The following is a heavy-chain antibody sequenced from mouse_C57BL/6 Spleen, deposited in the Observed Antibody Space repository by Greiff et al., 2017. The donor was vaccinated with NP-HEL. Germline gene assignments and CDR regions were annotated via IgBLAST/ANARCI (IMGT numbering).Heavy chain of an antibody. D-gene: IGHD1-1*02. V-gene: IGHV1-26*01. CDR1: GYTFTDYY. CDR3: ARKGYGAMDY. Sequence: VQLQQSGPELVKPGASVKISCKASGYTFTDYYMNWVKQSHGKSLEWIGDINPNNGGTSYNQKFKGKATLTVDKSSSTAYMELRSLTSEDSAVYYCARKGYGAMDYWGQGTSVTVSS. CDR2: INPNNGGT. J-gene: IGHJ4*01.